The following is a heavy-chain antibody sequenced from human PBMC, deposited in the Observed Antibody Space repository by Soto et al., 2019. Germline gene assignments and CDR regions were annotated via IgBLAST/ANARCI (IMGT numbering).Heavy chain of an antibody. J-gene: IGHJ5*02. CDR3: ARAHPARYCSGGSCYSNWFDP. V-gene: IGHV4-30-2*01. Sequence: KPAETLSLTCAVSGGAISSGGYSFICIGQRPWNGLELIGYIYHSGSTYYNPSLKSRVTISVDRSKNQFSLKLSSVTAADTAVYYCARAHPARYCSGGSCYSNWFDPWGQGTLVTVSS. CDR2: IYHSGST. CDR1: GGAISSGGYS. D-gene: IGHD2-15*01.